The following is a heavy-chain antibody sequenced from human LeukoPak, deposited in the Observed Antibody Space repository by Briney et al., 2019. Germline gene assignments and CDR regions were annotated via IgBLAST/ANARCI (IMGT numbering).Heavy chain of an antibody. CDR3: ARVWGTYCDILTGYYRTGNTDYYFDY. J-gene: IGHJ4*02. CDR2: IYSGGST. D-gene: IGHD3-9*01. V-gene: IGHV3-66*02. CDR1: GFTVSSNY. Sequence: GGSLRLSCAASGFTVSSNYMSWVRQAPGKGLEWVSVIYSGGSTYYADSVKGRFTISRDNSKNTLYLQMNSLRAEDTAVYYCARVWGTYCDILTGYYRTGNTDYYFDYWGQGTLVTVSS.